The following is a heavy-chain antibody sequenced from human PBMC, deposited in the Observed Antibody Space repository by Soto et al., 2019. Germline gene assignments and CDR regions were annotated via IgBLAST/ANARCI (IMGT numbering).Heavy chain of an antibody. CDR1: GGTFSSYA. CDR2: IIPIFGTA. D-gene: IGHD4-17*01. J-gene: IGHJ6*02. CDR3: ARPYDYGGNKRPNYYYYYGMDV. Sequence: GASVKVSCKASGGTFSSYATSWVRQAPGQGLEWMGGIIPIFGTANYAQKFQGRVTITADESTSTAYMELSSLRSEDTAVYYCARPYDYGGNKRPNYYYYYGMDVWGQGTTVTVSS. V-gene: IGHV1-69*13.